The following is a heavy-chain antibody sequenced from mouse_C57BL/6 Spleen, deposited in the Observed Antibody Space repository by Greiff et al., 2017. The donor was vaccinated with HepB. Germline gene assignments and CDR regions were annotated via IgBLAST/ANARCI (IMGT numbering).Heavy chain of an antibody. Sequence: EVKLVESGGDLVKPGGSLKLSCAASGFTFTSYGMSWVRQTPDKRLEWVATISSGGSYTYYPDSVKGRFTISRDNAKNTPYLQMSSLKSEDSAMYYYARHGLLRGGDYFDYWGQGTTLTVSS. CDR2: ISSGGSYT. CDR1: GFTFTSYG. D-gene: IGHD1-1*01. V-gene: IGHV5-6*01. J-gene: IGHJ2*01. CDR3: ARHGLLRGGDYFDY.